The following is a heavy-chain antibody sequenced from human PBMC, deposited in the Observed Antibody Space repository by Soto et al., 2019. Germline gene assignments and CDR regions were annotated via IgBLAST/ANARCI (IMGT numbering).Heavy chain of an antibody. Sequence: QVQLVQSGAEVKKPGASVKVSCKASGYTFTSYGISWVRQAPGQGLEWMGWISAYNGNTNYAQKLQGRVTMTTDTSTSTAYMELRSLRSDDTAVYYCASVTDDGYSGYEFDYWGQGTLVTVSS. D-gene: IGHD5-12*01. CDR2: ISAYNGNT. J-gene: IGHJ4*02. CDR1: GYTFTSYG. CDR3: ASVTDDGYSGYEFDY. V-gene: IGHV1-18*01.